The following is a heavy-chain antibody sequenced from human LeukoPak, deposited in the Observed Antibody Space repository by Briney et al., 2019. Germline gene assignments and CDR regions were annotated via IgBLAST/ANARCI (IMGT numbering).Heavy chain of an antibody. CDR3: ARTYCGGDCYSSRGWFDT. V-gene: IGHV1-69*13. J-gene: IGHJ5*02. CDR1: GGTFTSYA. CDR2: IIPIFGTA. D-gene: IGHD2-21*02. Sequence: GASVKVSCKASGGTFTSYAISWVRQAPGQGLEWMGGIIPIFGTANYAQKFQGRVTITADESTTTAYMDLSSLRFEDTAVYYCARTYCGGDCYSSRGWFDTWGQGTLVTVSS.